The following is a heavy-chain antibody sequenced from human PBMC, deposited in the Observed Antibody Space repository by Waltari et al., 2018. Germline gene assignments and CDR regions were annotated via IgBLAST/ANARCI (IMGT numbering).Heavy chain of an antibody. Sequence: EVQLVESGGGLVQPGGSLRLSCAASGFTFRSYALSWFRQPPGKGLEWVSAISGSGGSTYYADSVKGRFTISRDNSKNTLYLQMNSLRAEDTAVYYCAKSSRIQLWSPSDYWGQGTLVTVSS. D-gene: IGHD5-18*01. CDR1: GFTFRSYA. CDR3: AKSSRIQLWSPSDY. CDR2: ISGSGGST. V-gene: IGHV3-23*04. J-gene: IGHJ4*02.